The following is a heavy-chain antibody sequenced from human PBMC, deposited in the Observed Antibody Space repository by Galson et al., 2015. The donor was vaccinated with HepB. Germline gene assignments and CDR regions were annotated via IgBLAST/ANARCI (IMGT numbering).Heavy chain of an antibody. J-gene: IGHJ4*02. Sequence: SLRLSCAASGFTFSTYAMIWVRQAPGKGLEWVALLSHDGTNKYYADSVKGRFTISRDNSRNTLSLQMSSLRTEDTAVYYCARGALLVGVLDNWGQGTLATVSS. V-gene: IGHV3-30*04. CDR3: ARGALLVGVLDN. D-gene: IGHD1-26*01. CDR2: LSHDGTNK. CDR1: GFTFSTYA.